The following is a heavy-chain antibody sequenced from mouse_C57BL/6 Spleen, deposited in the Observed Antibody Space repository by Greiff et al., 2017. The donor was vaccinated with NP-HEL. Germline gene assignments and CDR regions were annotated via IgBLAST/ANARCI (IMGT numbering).Heavy chain of an antibody. CDR3: ARHEAPVVPFAY. V-gene: IGHV1-62-2*01. J-gene: IGHJ3*01. CDR1: GYTFTEYT. Sequence: QVHVKQSGAELVKPGASVKLSCKASGYTFTEYTIHWVKQRSGQGLEWIGWFYPGSGSIKYNEKFKDKATLTADKSSSTVYMELSRLTSEDSAVYFCARHEAPVVPFAYWGQGTLVTVSA. CDR2: FYPGSGSI. D-gene: IGHD1-1*01.